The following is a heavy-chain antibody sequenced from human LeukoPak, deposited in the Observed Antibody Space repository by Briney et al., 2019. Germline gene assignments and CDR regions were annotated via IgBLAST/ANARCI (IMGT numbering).Heavy chain of an antibody. J-gene: IGHJ5*02. V-gene: IGHV1-8*02. CDR3: ARVGSSGWYRRQDRTGNHWFDP. Sequence: ASVKVSCKASGYTFTSYDIDWVRQAPGQGLEWMGWISPYNGNTNYAQKLQGRVTMTRNTSISTAYMELSSLRSEDTAVYYCARVGSSGWYRRQDRTGNHWFDPWGQGTLVTVSS. CDR2: ISPYNGNT. CDR1: GYTFTSYD. D-gene: IGHD6-19*01.